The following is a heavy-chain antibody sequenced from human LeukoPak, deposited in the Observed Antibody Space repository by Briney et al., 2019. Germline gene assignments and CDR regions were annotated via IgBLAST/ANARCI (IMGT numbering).Heavy chain of an antibody. J-gene: IGHJ4*02. Sequence: PSETLSLTCTVSGGSISSSSYYWGWIRQPPGKGLEWIGSIYYSGSTYYNPSLKSRVTISVDTSKNQFSLKLSSVTAADTAVYYCARVFHYYDSSDYQESFDYWGQGTLVTVSS. CDR2: IYYSGST. CDR3: ARVFHYYDSSDYQESFDY. V-gene: IGHV4-39*07. D-gene: IGHD3-22*01. CDR1: GGSISSSSYY.